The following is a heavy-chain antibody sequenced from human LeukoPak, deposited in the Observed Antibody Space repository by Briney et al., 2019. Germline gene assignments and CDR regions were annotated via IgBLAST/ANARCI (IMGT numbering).Heavy chain of an antibody. Sequence: PSETLSLTCTVSGGSISSYYWSWIRQPPWKGLEWIGYIYYSGSTNYNPSLKSRVTISVDTSKNQFSLKLSSVTAADTAVYYCATGGITGTTYAFDIWGQGTMVTVSS. CDR1: GGSISSYY. D-gene: IGHD1-7*01. J-gene: IGHJ3*02. CDR2: IYYSGST. V-gene: IGHV4-59*01. CDR3: ATGGITGTTYAFDI.